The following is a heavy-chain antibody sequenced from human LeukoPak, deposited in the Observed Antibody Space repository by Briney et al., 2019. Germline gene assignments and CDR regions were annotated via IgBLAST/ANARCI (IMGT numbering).Heavy chain of an antibody. CDR3: ARVGGYSGYDYDYYYGMDV. J-gene: IGHJ6*02. CDR2: IYSGGST. V-gene: IGHV3-53*01. Sequence: GGSLRLSCAASGFTVSSNYMSWVRQAPGKGLEWVSVIYSGGSTYYADFVKGRFTISRDNSKNTLYLQMNSLRAEDTAVYYCARVGGYSGYDYDYYYGMDVWGQGTTVTVSS. CDR1: GFTVSSNY. D-gene: IGHD5-12*01.